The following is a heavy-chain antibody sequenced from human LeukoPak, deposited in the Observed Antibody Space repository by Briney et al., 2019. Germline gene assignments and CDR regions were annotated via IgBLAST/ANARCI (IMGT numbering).Heavy chain of an antibody. CDR1: GFTFSRYA. CDR3: ATTPHCSSTSCYGSLDY. D-gene: IGHD2-2*01. Sequence: GRSLRLSCAASGFTFSRYAMHWVRQAPGKGLEWVAVISYDGSNKYYADSVKGRFTISRDNSKNTLYLQMNSLRAEDTAVYYCATTPHCSSTSCYGSLDYWGQGTLVTVSS. CDR2: ISYDGSNK. V-gene: IGHV3-30-3*01. J-gene: IGHJ4*02.